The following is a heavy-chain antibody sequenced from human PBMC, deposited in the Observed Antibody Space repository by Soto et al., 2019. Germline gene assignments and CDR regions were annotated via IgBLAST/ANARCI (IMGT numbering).Heavy chain of an antibody. CDR3: ARDEIEYSSSTSVYYYGMDV. CDR1: GGTFSSYA. V-gene: IGHV1-69*01. J-gene: IGHJ6*02. Sequence: QVQLVQSGAEVKKPGSSVKVSCKASGGTFSSYAISWVRQAPGQGIEWMGGIIPIFGTANYAQKFQGRVTITADESTSTAYMELSSLRSEDTAVYYCARDEIEYSSSTSVYYYGMDVWGQGTTVTVSS. CDR2: IIPIFGTA. D-gene: IGHD6-6*01.